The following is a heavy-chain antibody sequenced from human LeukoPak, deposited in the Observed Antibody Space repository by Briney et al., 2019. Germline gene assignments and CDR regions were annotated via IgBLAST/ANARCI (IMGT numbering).Heavy chain of an antibody. D-gene: IGHD4-17*01. CDR2: TYYRSKWYN. V-gene: IGHV6-1*01. J-gene: IGHJ2*01. CDR1: GDSVSSNSAA. Sequence: SQTLSLTCAVSGDSVSSNSAAWNWIRQSPSRGLEWLGRTYYRSKWYNDYAVSVKSRITINPDTSKNQFSLQLNSVTPEDTAVYYCARDSPLTTVTTFPYWYFDLWGRGTLVTVSS. CDR3: ARDSPLTTVTTFPYWYFDL.